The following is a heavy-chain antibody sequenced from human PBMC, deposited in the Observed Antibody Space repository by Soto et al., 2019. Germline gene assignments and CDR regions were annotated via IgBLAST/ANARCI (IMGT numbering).Heavy chain of an antibody. CDR1: GGSISSYY. D-gene: IGHD1-20*01. Sequence: SETLSLTCTVSGGSISSYYWSWIRQPPGKGLEWIGEINHSGSTNYNPSLKSRVAISADTSNNQFSLRLSSVTAADSAVYYCARHVLSITGATNYFDYWGQGTLVTVSS. CDR2: INHSGST. CDR3: ARHVLSITGATNYFDY. J-gene: IGHJ4*02. V-gene: IGHV4-34*01.